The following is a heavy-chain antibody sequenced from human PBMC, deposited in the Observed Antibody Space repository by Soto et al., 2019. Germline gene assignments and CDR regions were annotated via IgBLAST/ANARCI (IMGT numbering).Heavy chain of an antibody. CDR3: ARRPYYYGFAV. D-gene: IGHD3-16*01. V-gene: IGHV4-39*01. CDR2: VDYDGST. CDR1: GGSIRSASYY. Sequence: QLQVQESGPGLVKPSETLSLTCTVSGGSIRSASYYWGWIRQPPGKGLEWIVSVDYDGSTYYSPSLKSRVTISVDTSKHQSSLNLRSVTAADTAVYHCARRPYYYGFAVWGQGTTVTVS. J-gene: IGHJ6*02.